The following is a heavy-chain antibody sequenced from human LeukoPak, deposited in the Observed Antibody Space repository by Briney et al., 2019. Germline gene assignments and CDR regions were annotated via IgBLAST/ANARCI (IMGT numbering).Heavy chain of an antibody. Sequence: GGSLRLSCAGSGFTFSDYSLGWVRQAPGKGLEWVSSISGSGTHKFYGDSVKGRFNISRDNAKNSLFLQMTSLRAEDTAVYYCARANYYDSSGYPQYYYGMDVWGQGTTVTVSS. J-gene: IGHJ6*02. CDR2: ISGSGTHK. D-gene: IGHD3-22*01. CDR1: GFTFSDYS. CDR3: ARANYYDSSGYPQYYYGMDV. V-gene: IGHV3-21*04.